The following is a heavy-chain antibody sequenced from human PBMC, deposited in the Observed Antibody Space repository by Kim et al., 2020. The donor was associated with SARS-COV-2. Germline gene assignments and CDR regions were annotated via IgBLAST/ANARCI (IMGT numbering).Heavy chain of an antibody. V-gene: IGHV1-3*01. D-gene: IGHD2-2*01. J-gene: IGHJ6*02. CDR3: ARVDQGGYYYYGMDV. Sequence: TCQGRVTITRDTSASTAYMELSSLRSEDTAVYYCARVDQGGYYYYGMDVWGQGTTVTVSS.